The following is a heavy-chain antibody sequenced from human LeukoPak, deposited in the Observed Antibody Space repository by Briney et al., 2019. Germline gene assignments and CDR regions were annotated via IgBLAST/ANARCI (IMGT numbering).Heavy chain of an antibody. J-gene: IGHJ6*02. D-gene: IGHD2-21*01. CDR1: GYTFTSYG. CDR2: ISAYNGNT. CDR3: ASHSPTYYYYYYGMDV. V-gene: IGHV1-18*01. Sequence: ASVKVSCKASGYTFTSYGISWVRQAPGQGLEWMGWISAYNGNTNYAQKLQGRVTMTTDTSTSTAYMELRSLRSDDTAVYYCASHSPTYYYYYYGMDVWGQGTTVTVSS.